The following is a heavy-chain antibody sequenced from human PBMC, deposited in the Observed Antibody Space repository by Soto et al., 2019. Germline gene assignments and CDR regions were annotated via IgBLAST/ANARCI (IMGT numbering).Heavy chain of an antibody. CDR1: GFTFSSYA. CDR3: ARYIPGVRYYGMDV. Sequence: GGSLRLSCAASGFTFSSYAMKWVRQAPGKGLEWVSLIGESGTPTYYADSVKGRFTISTDNSGNTLFLEMYSLRAEDTAVYYCARYIPGVRYYGMDVWGQGTTVTVSS. V-gene: IGHV3-23*01. J-gene: IGHJ6*01. D-gene: IGHD2-2*01. CDR2: IGESGTPT.